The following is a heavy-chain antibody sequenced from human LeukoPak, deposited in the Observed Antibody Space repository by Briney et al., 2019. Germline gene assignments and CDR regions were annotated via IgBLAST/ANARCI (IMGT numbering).Heavy chain of an antibody. CDR1: SSTY. CDR2: IYYSGST. J-gene: IGHJ5*02. V-gene: IGHV4-39*01. CDR3: ARHEDRDNFYCSSTSCYGGSLNWFDP. D-gene: IGHD2-2*01. Sequence: SSTYMRWVRQAPGKGLEWIGSIYYSGSTYYNPSLKSRVTISVDTSKNQFSLKLSSVTAADTAVYYCARHEDRDNFYCSSTSCYGGSLNWFDPWGQGTLVTVSS.